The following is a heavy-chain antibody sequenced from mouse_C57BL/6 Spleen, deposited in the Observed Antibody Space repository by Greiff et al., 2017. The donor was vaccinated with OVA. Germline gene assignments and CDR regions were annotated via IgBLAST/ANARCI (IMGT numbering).Heavy chain of an antibody. CDR2: IDPSDSYT. D-gene: IGHD1-1*01. J-gene: IGHJ2*01. CDR3: ARGEDYGSSYENYYFDD. V-gene: IGHV1-59*01. CDR1: GYTFTSYW. Sequence: QVQLQQPGAELVRPGTSVKLSCKASGYTFTSYWMHWVKQRPGQGLEWIGVIDPSDSYTNYNQKFKGKATLTVDTSSSTAYMQLSSLTSEDSAVYYCARGEDYGSSYENYYFDDWGQGTTLTVSS.